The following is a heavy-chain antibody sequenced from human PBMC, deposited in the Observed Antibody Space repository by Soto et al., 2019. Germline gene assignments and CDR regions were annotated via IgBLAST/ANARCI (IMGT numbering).Heavy chain of an antibody. Sequence: SETLSLPCGVSGGSLSSSNWWSWVRQPPGKGLEWVGEIYHSGSTNYNPSLKSRVTISLDKSKNQFSLKLSSVTAADTAVYYCARSLSSGCYGGFDYWGQGTMVTVSS. CDR3: ARSLSSGCYGGFDY. J-gene: IGHJ4*02. CDR1: GGSLSSSNW. V-gene: IGHV4-4*02. D-gene: IGHD3-22*01. CDR2: IYHSGST.